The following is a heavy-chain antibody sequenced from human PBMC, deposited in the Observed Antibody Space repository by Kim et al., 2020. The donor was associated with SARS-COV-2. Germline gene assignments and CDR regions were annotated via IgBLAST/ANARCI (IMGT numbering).Heavy chain of an antibody. CDR2: ISSSSSYI. Sequence: GGSLRLYCAASGFTFSSYSMNWVRQAPGKGLEWVSSISSSSSYIYYADSVKGRFTISRDNAKNSLYLQMNSLRAEDTAVYYCARAVHPYFYYDSSGPIDYWGQGTLVTVSS. V-gene: IGHV3-21*01. CDR3: ARAVHPYFYYDSSGPIDY. CDR1: GFTFSSYS. J-gene: IGHJ4*02. D-gene: IGHD3-22*01.